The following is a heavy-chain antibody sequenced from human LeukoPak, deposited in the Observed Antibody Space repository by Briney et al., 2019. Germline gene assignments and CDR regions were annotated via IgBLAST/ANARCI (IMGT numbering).Heavy chain of an antibody. V-gene: IGHV1-2*02. CDR1: GYTFTGYY. D-gene: IGHD5-24*01. J-gene: IGHJ5*02. CDR3: ARVIGDDYNSWFDP. CDR2: INPNSGGT. Sequence: ASVKVSCKASGYTFTGYYMHWVRQAPGQGLEWMGWINPNSGGTNYAQKFQGRVTMTRDTSISTAYMELSRLRSDDTAVYYCARVIGDDYNSWFDPWGQGTLVTVSS.